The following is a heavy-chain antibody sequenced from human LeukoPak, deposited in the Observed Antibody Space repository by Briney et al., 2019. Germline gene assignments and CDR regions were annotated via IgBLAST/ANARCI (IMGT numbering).Heavy chain of an antibody. V-gene: IGHV3-48*03. Sequence: GGSLRLSCAASGFTFSSYEMNWVRQAPGKGLEWVSDITSSGSTIYYADSVKGRFTISRDNAKNSLYLQMNSLRAEDTAVYYCAELGIPMIGGVWGKGTTVSISS. J-gene: IGHJ6*04. CDR1: GFTFSSYE. D-gene: IGHD3-10*02. CDR2: ITSSGSTI. CDR3: AELGIPMIGGV.